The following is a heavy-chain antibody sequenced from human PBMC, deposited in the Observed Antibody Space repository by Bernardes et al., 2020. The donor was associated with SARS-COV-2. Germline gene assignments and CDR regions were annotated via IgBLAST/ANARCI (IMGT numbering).Heavy chain of an antibody. CDR2: ISEYNRKT. J-gene: IGHJ4*02. Sequence: ASVKVSCQASGYTITSFGISWVRQAPGQGLEWLGWISEYNRKTDYAEKLHGRVTMTTDTSTNTAYMELRSLRSDDTAVYYCARVFLSFGYYDTTGYYHFDSWGQGTLVTVSS. V-gene: IGHV1-18*04. CDR3: ARVFLSFGYYDTTGYYHFDS. CDR1: GYTITSFG. D-gene: IGHD3-22*01.